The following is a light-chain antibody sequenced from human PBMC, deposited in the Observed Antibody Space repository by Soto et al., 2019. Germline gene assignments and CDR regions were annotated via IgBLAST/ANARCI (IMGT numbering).Light chain of an antibody. V-gene: IGLV2-8*01. J-gene: IGLJ3*02. CDR1: SSDVGGYNY. CDR3: SSYSGSNKLRV. Sequence: QSVLTQPPSASGSPGQSVTISCTGTSSDVGGYNYVSWYQQHPGKAPKLMIYEVSNRPSGVPDRFSGSKSGNTASLTVSGRQAEDEADYYCSSYSGSNKLRVFRGGTKLTVL. CDR2: EVS.